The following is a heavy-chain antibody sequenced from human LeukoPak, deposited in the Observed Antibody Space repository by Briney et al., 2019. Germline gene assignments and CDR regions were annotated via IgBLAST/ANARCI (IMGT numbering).Heavy chain of an antibody. Sequence: PSETLSHTCTVSGGSISSGGYYWSWIRQHPGKGLEWIGYIYYSGSTYYNPSLKSRVTISVDTSKNQFSLKLSSVTAADTAVYYCASGYCSGGSCYLDYWGQGTLVTVSS. CDR1: GGSISSGGYY. CDR3: ASGYCSGGSCYLDY. J-gene: IGHJ4*02. D-gene: IGHD2-15*01. CDR2: IYYSGST. V-gene: IGHV4-31*03.